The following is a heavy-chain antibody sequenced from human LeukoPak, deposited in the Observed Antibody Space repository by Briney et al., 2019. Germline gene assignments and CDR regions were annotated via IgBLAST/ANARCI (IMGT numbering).Heavy chain of an antibody. Sequence: GGSLRLSCAASGFTFSSYGMHWVRQAPGKGLEWVAVISYDGSNKYYADSVKGRFTISRDNSKNTLYLQMNSLRAEDTAVYYCAKDKVGAPSCWGQGTLVTVSS. CDR2: ISYDGSNK. J-gene: IGHJ4*02. V-gene: IGHV3-30*18. CDR3: AKDKVGAPSC. CDR1: GFTFSSYG. D-gene: IGHD1-26*01.